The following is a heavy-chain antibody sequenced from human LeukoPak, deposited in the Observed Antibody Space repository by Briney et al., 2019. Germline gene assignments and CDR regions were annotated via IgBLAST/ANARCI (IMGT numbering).Heavy chain of an antibody. CDR2: MYTGGTT. CDR3: AKDGATSGGGLAS. Sequence: GGSLRLSCAASGFTVSGTHMSWVRQSPGKGLEWVSAMYTGGTTYYADSVEGRFTISRDNSRNTLFLHMSSLRADDTAVYYCAKDGATSGGGLASGGQGTLVTVSS. V-gene: IGHV3-53*01. J-gene: IGHJ4*02. D-gene: IGHD1-26*01. CDR1: GFTVSGTH.